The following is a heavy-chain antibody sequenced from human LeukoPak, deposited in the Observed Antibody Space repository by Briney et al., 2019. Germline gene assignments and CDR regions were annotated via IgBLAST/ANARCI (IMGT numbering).Heavy chain of an antibody. CDR3: ARVLAFRGHSSVTPGFDY. V-gene: IGHV1-2*02. Sequence: ASVKVSCKASGYTFTGYYMHRVRQAPGQGLEWMGWINPNSGGTNYAQKFQGRVTMTRDTSTSTVYMELSSLRSEDTAVYYCARVLAFRGHSSVTPGFDYWGQGTLVTVSS. D-gene: IGHD3-16*01. CDR2: INPNSGGT. J-gene: IGHJ4*02. CDR1: GYTFTGYY.